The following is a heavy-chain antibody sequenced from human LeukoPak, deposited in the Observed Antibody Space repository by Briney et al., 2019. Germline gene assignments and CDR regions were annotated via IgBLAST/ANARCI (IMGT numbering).Heavy chain of an antibody. CDR1: GGSISSYY. Sequence: PSETLSLTCTVSGGSISSYYWSWIRQPPGKGLEWIGYIYYSGSTNYNPSLKSRVTISVDTSKNQFSLKLSSVTAADTAVYYCARARTDLEFGDLAYAFEIWGQGTMVTVSS. D-gene: IGHD3-16*01. CDR3: ARARTDLEFGDLAYAFEI. CDR2: IYYSGST. J-gene: IGHJ3*02. V-gene: IGHV4-59*01.